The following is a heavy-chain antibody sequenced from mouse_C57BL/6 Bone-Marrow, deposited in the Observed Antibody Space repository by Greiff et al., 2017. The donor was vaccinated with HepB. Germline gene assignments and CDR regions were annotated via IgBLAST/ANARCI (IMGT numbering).Heavy chain of an antibody. CDR3: ARRGLSYYYAMDY. Sequence: EVQLVESGGGLVKPGGSLKLSCAASGFTFSDYGMHWVRQAPEKGLEWVAYISSGSSTIYYADTVKGRFTISRDNAKNTLFLQMTSLRSEDTAMYYSARRGLSYYYAMDYWGQGTSVTVSS. CDR2: ISSGSSTI. J-gene: IGHJ4*01. D-gene: IGHD1-1*02. CDR1: GFTFSDYG. V-gene: IGHV5-17*01.